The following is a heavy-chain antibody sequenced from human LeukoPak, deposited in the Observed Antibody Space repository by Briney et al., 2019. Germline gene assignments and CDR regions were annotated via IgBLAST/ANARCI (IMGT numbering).Heavy chain of an antibody. CDR3: ARYCSGGSCFLNYYGMDV. V-gene: IGHV3-23*01. Sequence: GGSLRLSCAASGFTFSIYAMTWVRQAPGKGLEWVSAISGNSRDTHYIDSVKGRFTISRDNSKNTLYLQMNSLRADDTAVYCCARYCSGGSCFLNYYGMDVWGQGTTVTVSS. J-gene: IGHJ6*02. CDR1: GFTFSIYA. D-gene: IGHD2-15*01. CDR2: ISGNSRDT.